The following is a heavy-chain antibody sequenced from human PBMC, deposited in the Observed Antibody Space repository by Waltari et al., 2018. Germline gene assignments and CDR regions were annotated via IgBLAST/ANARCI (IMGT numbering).Heavy chain of an antibody. CDR1: GFTFSTYW. Sequence: EVQLVESGGGLVHPGGSLRLSCAASGFTFSTYWIHWVRQAPGKGLVWVSRMNGDGSAINYADSVKGRFTISRDNAKNSVSLQMNSLRAEDTAVYYCIRSSSGWFDPWGQGTLVTVSS. V-gene: IGHV3-74*01. D-gene: IGHD3-10*01. CDR3: IRSSSGWFDP. J-gene: IGHJ5*02. CDR2: MNGDGSAI.